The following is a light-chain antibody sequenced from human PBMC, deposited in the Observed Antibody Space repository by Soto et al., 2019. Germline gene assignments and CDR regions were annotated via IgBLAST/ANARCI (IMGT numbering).Light chain of an antibody. Sequence: DIQMTQYPSSLSASVGDRVTITCRASQSISSYLHWYQQKPGTAPKLLIYATSNLQSGVPSRFSGSGSGTDFTLTINSLQPEDSATYYCQQAYSTPWTFGQGSKVDI. V-gene: IGKV1-39*01. CDR2: ATS. CDR3: QQAYSTPWT. J-gene: IGKJ1*01. CDR1: QSISSY.